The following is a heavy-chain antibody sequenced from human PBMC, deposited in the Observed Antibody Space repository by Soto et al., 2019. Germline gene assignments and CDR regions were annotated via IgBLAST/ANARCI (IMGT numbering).Heavy chain of an antibody. CDR2: IYHSGSA. V-gene: IGHV4-31*03. J-gene: IGHJ4*02. Sequence: QVQLQESGPGLVKPSQTLSLTCTVSGGFISSGGHYWNWIRQHPGKGLEWIGYIYHSGSAYYNPSLKSRVTISVDTSKNQFSLKLSSVTAADTAVYYCARRYYYDRSGYYYFDYWGQGTLVTVSS. D-gene: IGHD3-22*01. CDR1: GGFISSGGHY. CDR3: ARRYYYDRSGYYYFDY.